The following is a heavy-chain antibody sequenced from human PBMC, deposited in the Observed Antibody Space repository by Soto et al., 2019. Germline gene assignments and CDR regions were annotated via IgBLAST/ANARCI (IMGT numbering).Heavy chain of an antibody. D-gene: IGHD6-13*01. V-gene: IGHV2-70*04. CDR1: GFSLSTSGMR. Sequence: SGPTLVNPTQTLTLTCTYSGFSLSTSGMRVSWIRQPPGKALEWLARIDWDDDKYYSTSLKTRLTISKDTSKNQVVLTMTNMDPVDTATYYCARIAAAGRTEEFDYWGQGTLVTVSS. CDR2: IDWDDDK. J-gene: IGHJ4*02. CDR3: ARIAAAGRTEEFDY.